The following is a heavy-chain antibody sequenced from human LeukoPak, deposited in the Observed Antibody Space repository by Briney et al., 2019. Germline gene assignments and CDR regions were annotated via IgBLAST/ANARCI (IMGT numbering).Heavy chain of an antibody. Sequence: GVSLRLSCAASGFTFCSYSMNWVRQAPGKGLEWVSYISSSSSTIYYADSVKGRFTISRDNAKNSLYLQMNSLRAEDTAVYYCARDSPKQWLVTDAFDIWGQGTMVTVSS. CDR2: ISSSSSTI. CDR3: ARDSPKQWLVTDAFDI. D-gene: IGHD6-19*01. CDR1: GFTFCSYS. J-gene: IGHJ3*02. V-gene: IGHV3-48*01.